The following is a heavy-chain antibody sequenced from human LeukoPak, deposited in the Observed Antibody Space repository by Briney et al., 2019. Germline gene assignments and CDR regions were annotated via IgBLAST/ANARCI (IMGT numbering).Heavy chain of an antibody. CDR2: ISYDGSNK. CDR3: AREAIVVVVAATPGDY. CDR1: GFTFSSYA. Sequence: GGSLRLSCAASGFTFSSYAMHWVRQAPGKGLEWVAVISYDGSNKYYADSVKGRFTISRDNSKNTLYLQMNSLRAEDTAVYYCAREAIVVVVAATPGDYWGQGTLVTVSS. J-gene: IGHJ4*02. D-gene: IGHD2-15*01. V-gene: IGHV3-30-3*01.